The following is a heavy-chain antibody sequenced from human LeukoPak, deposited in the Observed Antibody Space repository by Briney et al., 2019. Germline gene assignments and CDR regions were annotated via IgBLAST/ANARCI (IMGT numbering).Heavy chain of an antibody. Sequence: SETLSLTCTVSGGSISNYYWSWIRQPAGKGLEWIGRVSISGSTTYNPSLKSRVTMSIDTSKNQFSLKVSSVTAADTAVYYCAREVGWELRHFDYWGQGTLVTVSS. CDR2: VSISGST. D-gene: IGHD1-26*01. J-gene: IGHJ4*02. V-gene: IGHV4-4*07. CDR1: GGSISNYY. CDR3: AREVGWELRHFDY.